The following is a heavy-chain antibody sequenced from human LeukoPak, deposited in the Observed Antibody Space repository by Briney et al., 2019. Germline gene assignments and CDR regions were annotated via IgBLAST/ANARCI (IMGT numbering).Heavy chain of an antibody. Sequence: PGGSLRLSCAASGFTFSSYGMHWVRQAPGKGLEWVAVIWYDGSIKYYADSVKGRFTISRDNSKNTLYLEMNSLRAEDTAVYYCARGSGSSGWPYLCDYWGQGTLVTVSS. V-gene: IGHV3-33*01. CDR3: ARGSGSSGWPYLCDY. D-gene: IGHD6-25*01. CDR2: IWYDGSIK. CDR1: GFTFSSYG. J-gene: IGHJ4*02.